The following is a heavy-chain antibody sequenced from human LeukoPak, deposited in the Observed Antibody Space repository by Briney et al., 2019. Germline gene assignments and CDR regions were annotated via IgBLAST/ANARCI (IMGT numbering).Heavy chain of an antibody. CDR2: IYYSGST. Sequence: PSETLSLTCTVSGGSISSYYWSWIRQPPGKGLEWIGYIYYSGSTNCNPSLKSRVTISVDTSKNQFSLKLSSVTAADTAVYYCARGGYLYYYGMDVWGQGTTVTVSS. CDR1: GGSISSYY. CDR3: ARGGYLYYYGMDV. J-gene: IGHJ6*02. V-gene: IGHV4-59*01. D-gene: IGHD6-25*01.